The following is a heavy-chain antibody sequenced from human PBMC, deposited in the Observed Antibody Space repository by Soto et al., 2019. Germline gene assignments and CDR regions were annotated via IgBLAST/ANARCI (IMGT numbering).Heavy chain of an antibody. D-gene: IGHD6-19*01. Sequence: PGGSLRLSCSASGFTFSNYAMHWVRQAPGKGLEYVAAISSNGGSTYYADSVKGRFTISRDNSQNTLYLQMISLRDEDTAMYYCVKFFSGQWLSNKAFDYWAQRTLDTGSS. CDR1: GFTFSNYA. V-gene: IGHV3-64D*08. CDR3: VKFFSGQWLSNKAFDY. J-gene: IGHJ4*02. CDR2: ISSNGGST.